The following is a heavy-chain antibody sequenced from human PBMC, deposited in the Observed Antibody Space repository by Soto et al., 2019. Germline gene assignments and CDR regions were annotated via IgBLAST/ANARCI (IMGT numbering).Heavy chain of an antibody. CDR1: GFTFSSYS. J-gene: IGHJ4*02. V-gene: IGHV3-21*01. D-gene: IGHD6-19*01. CDR3: ARGGQWLADY. CDR2: ISSSSSYI. Sequence: EVQLVESGGGLVKPGGSLRLSCAASGFTFSSYSMNWVRQAPGKGLEWVSSISSSSSYIYYADSVKGRFTISRDNAKNSLYLRMNRLSAADTAVYYCARGGQWLADYWGQGTLVTVSS.